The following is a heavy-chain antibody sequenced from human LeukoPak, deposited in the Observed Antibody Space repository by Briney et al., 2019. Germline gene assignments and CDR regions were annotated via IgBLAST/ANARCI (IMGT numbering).Heavy chain of an antibody. D-gene: IGHD5-12*01. CDR1: GGTFSSHA. CDR3: ARGDIVATIPFDY. Sequence: SVKVSCKASGGTFSSHAISWVRQAPGQGLEWMGRIIPIFGTANYAQKFQGRVTITADKSTSTAYMELSSLRSEDTAVYYCARGDIVATIPFDYWGQGTLVTVSS. V-gene: IGHV1-69*06. J-gene: IGHJ4*02. CDR2: IIPIFGTA.